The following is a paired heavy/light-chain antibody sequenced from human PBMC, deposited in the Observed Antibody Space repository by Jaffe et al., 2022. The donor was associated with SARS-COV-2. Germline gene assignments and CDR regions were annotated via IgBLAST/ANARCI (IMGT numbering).Heavy chain of an antibody. Sequence: EEQLLESGGGLVQPGGSLRLSCVASGFTFSTYAMSWVRQAPGKGLEWVSAIIGSGGSTYYADSVKGRFTISRDNPKNTLYLQMNSLRAEDTAVYYCAPVTYNYDSGNPFDPWGQGTLVTVSS. CDR2: IIGSGGST. J-gene: IGHJ5*02. V-gene: IGHV3-23*01. D-gene: IGHD3-10*01. CDR1: GFTFSTYA. CDR3: APVTYNYDSGNPFDP.
Light chain of an antibody. CDR3: QQRSTWPQIT. V-gene: IGKV3-11*01. J-gene: IGKJ5*01. Sequence: EIVLTQSPATLSLSPGERATLSCRASQSVSSYLAWYQQKPGQAPRLLIYDASNRATGFPARFSGSGSGTDFNLTISSLEPEDFAVYYCQQRSTWPQITFGQGTRLEIK. CDR2: DAS. CDR1: QSVSSY.